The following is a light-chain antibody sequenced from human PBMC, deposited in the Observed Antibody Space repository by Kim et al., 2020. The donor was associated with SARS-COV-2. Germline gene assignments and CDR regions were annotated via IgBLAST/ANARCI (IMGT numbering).Light chain of an antibody. CDR1: SSVIGNYNY. J-gene: IGLJ2*01. V-gene: IGLV2-14*03. Sequence: SPGQSITISCTGSSSVIGNYNYVSWYQHHPGKAPRLIIYHVTKRPSGVSIRFSGSKSGNTASLTISGLQAEDEAVYYCSSYRSYRIFGGGTQLTVL. CDR3: SSYRSYRI. CDR2: HVT.